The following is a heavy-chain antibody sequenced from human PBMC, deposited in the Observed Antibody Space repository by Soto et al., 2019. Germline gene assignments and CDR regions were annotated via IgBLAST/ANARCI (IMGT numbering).Heavy chain of an antibody. V-gene: IGHV4-34*01. CDR2: INHSGST. CDR1: GGSFSGYY. Sequence: TLSLTCAVYGGSFSGYYWSWIRQPPGKGLEWIGEINHSGSTNYNPSLKSRVTISVDTSKNQFSLKLSSVTAADTAVYYCARGHMTPYYWGQGTLVTVSS. CDR3: ARGHMTPYY. J-gene: IGHJ4*02. D-gene: IGHD2-15*01.